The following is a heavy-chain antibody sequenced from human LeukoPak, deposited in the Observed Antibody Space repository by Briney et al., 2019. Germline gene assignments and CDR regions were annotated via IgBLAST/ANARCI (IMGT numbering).Heavy chain of an antibody. CDR2: ISATGGRT. CDR3: AKYLDNYYYYFGMDV. V-gene: IGHV3-23*01. J-gene: IGHJ6*02. D-gene: IGHD3/OR15-3a*01. CDR1: GLTFSSYD. Sequence: GGSLRLSCAASGLTFSSYDMSWVRQAPGKGLEWVSAISATGGRTYHADSVKGRLTISRDNSKNTLYLQMNSLRAEDTAVYFCAKYLDNYYYYFGMDVWGQGTTVTVSS.